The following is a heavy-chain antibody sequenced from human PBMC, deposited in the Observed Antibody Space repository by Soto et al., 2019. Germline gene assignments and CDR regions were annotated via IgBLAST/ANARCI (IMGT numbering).Heavy chain of an antibody. Sequence: PSETLSLTCTVSGGAISSGGYDWSWIRQHPGKGLEWIGYLYYSGGTYYNPSLQSRVTISVDTSQNQFSLKLSSVTAADTVVYYCARATPNFAYWGQGTLVIVS. V-gene: IGHV4-31*03. CDR3: ARATPNFAY. CDR2: LYYSGGT. J-gene: IGHJ4*02. CDR1: GGAISSGGYD.